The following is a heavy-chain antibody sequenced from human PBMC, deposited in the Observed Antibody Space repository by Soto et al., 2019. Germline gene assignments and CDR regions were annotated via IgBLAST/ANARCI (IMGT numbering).Heavy chain of an antibody. J-gene: IGHJ4*02. V-gene: IGHV1-3*01. Sequence: QVQLVQSGAEVMQPGASVKVSCKASGYSFTSPATHWVRQAPGQRLEWMGWIKAGNGDIKYSQKFQGSVTFTTDTSANTAYMELSSLRSEDTAVYYCATYVGYSNTCLSHWGQGTLVTVSS. CDR2: IKAGNGDI. CDR1: GYSFTSPA. D-gene: IGHD6-13*01. CDR3: ATYVGYSNTCLSH.